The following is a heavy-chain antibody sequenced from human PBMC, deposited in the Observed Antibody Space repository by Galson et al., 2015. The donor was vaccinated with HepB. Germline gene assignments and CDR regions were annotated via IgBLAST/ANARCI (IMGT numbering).Heavy chain of an antibody. D-gene: IGHD2-2*02. Sequence: QSGAEVKKPGESLKISCKGSGYSFTSYWIGWVRQMPGKGLEWMGIIYPGDSDTRYSPSFQGQVTISADKSISTAYLQWSSLKASDTAMYYCARLLMGYCSSTSCYRGFDYWGQGTLVTVSS. CDR2: IYPGDSDT. CDR3: ARLLMGYCSSTSCYRGFDY. J-gene: IGHJ4*02. V-gene: IGHV5-51*03. CDR1: GYSFTSYW.